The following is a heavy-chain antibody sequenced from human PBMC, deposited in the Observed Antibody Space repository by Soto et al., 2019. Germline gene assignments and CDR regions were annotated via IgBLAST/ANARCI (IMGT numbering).Heavy chain of an antibody. V-gene: IGHV3-23*01. Sequence: GGSLRLSCAASGFTFSSYAMSWVRQAPGKGLEWVSAISGRGAGTYYADSVKGRFTISRDNSKNTLYLHMNSLRVEDTAVYYCAREHDYLWGSYRYTDDAFDMWGQG. D-gene: IGHD3-16*02. CDR3: AREHDYLWGSYRYTDDAFDM. CDR2: ISGRGAGT. J-gene: IGHJ3*02. CDR1: GFTFSSYA.